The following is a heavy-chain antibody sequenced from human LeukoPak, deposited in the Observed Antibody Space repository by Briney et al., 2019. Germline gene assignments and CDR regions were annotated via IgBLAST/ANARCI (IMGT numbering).Heavy chain of an antibody. CDR1: GFTFSNYA. D-gene: IGHD1-26*01. Sequence: GESLRLSCAASGFTFSNYAMHCVRQAPGKGLEWVSTIDGPTFRTHYADSVMGRFTISRDNSKNTLYLQMSSLRADDTAVYFCTTWVGAHFDFWGQGTLVTVFS. CDR3: TTWVGAHFDF. V-gene: IGHV3-23*01. CDR2: IDGPTFRT. J-gene: IGHJ4*02.